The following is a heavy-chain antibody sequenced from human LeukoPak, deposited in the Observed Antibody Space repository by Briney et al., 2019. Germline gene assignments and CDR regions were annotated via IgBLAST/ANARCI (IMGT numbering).Heavy chain of an antibody. CDR3: PRDIGTSWNAFDY. D-gene: IGHD1-1*01. CDR1: GDSVSSNSAA. Sequence: SQTLSLTCAISGDSVSSNSAAWNWIRQSPSRGLEGLGRTYYRSKWYNDYGVAVKSRITINPHTPTNHFSLQLNSLPPEDTPMYYCPRDIGTSWNAFDYWGQGTLVTVSS. CDR2: TYYRSKWYN. V-gene: IGHV6-1*01. J-gene: IGHJ4*02.